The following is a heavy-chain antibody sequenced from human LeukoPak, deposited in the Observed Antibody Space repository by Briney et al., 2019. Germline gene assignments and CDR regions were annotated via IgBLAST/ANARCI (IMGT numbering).Heavy chain of an antibody. D-gene: IGHD6-19*01. CDR2: ISSSSSYI. Sequence: PGESLKISCAASGFTFSSYSMNWVRQAPGKGLEWVSSISSSSSYIYYADSVKGRFTISRDNAKNSLYLQMNSLRAEDTAVYYCARTLPAGLFDYWGQGTLVTVSS. J-gene: IGHJ4*02. CDR1: GFTFSSYS. CDR3: ARTLPAGLFDY. V-gene: IGHV3-21*01.